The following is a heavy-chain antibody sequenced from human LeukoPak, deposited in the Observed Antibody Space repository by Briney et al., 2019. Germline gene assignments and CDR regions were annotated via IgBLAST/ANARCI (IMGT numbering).Heavy chain of an antibody. CDR1: GFTFDDYA. CDR3: AKDKWGSWRTFDY. V-gene: IGHV3-9*01. J-gene: IGHJ4*02. Sequence: TGGSLRPSCAASGFTFDDYAMHWVRQAPGKGLEWVSGISWNSGSIAYADSVKGRFTISRDNAKNSLYLQMNSLRAEDTALYYCAKDKWGSWRTFDYWGQGTLVTVSS. D-gene: IGHD2-15*01. CDR2: ISWNSGSI.